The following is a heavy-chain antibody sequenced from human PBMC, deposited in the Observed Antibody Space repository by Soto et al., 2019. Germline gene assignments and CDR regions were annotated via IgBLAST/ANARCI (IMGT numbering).Heavy chain of an antibody. D-gene: IGHD3-16*01. J-gene: IGHJ6*02. V-gene: IGHV1-18*01. CDR1: GYTFIRYG. Sequence: ASVKVSCKAAGYTFIRYGIAWVRQAPGQGLEWMGWISPYNDYTVYAQKFQGRVSMTADTSTRTVYMNLRGLKSDDTAVYYCARGGYYDNSWGKLSHYGLYVWGQGTSVTV. CDR3: ARGGYYDNSWGKLSHYGLYV. CDR2: ISPYNDYT.